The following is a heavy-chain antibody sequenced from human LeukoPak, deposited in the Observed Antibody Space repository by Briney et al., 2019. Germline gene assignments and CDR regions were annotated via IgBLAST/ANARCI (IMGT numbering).Heavy chain of an antibody. CDR1: GFTFRSHC. CDR2: ISSSSSYI. V-gene: IGHV3-21*01. Sequence: GSLRPFCAASGFTFRSHCLNWVRPAPGKGPEWVSSISSSSSYIYYADSVKGRFTISRDNAKNSLYLQMNSLRAEDTAVYYCARDGNLNVDTAMAARWGQGTLVTVSS. D-gene: IGHD5-18*01. J-gene: IGHJ4*02. CDR3: ARDGNLNVDTAMAAR.